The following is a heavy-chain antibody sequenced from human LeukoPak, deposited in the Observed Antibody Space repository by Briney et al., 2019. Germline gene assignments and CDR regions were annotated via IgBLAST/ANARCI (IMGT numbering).Heavy chain of an antibody. J-gene: IGHJ5*02. CDR2: IYYSGST. Sequence: SQTLSLTCTVSGGSISSGGYYWSWIRQHPGKGLEWIGYIYYSGSTYYNPSLKSRVTISVDTSKNQFSLKLSSVTAADTAMYYCARGFSNWFDPWGQGTLVTVSS. V-gene: IGHV4-31*03. CDR3: ARGFSNWFDP. CDR1: GGSISSGGYY. D-gene: IGHD3-3*01.